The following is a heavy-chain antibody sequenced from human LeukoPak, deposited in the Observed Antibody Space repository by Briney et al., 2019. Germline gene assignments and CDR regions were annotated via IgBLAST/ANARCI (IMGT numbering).Heavy chain of an antibody. CDR2: IIPIFGTA. D-gene: IGHD6-19*01. CDR1: GGTFSSHA. V-gene: IGHV1-69*06. CDR3: ASGSSGWYYFDY. Sequence: SVKVSCKASGGTFSSHAISWVRQAPGQGLEWMGGIIPIFGTANYAQKFQGRVKITADKSTSTAYMELSSLRSEDTAMYYCASGSSGWYYFDYWGRGTLVTVSS. J-gene: IGHJ4*02.